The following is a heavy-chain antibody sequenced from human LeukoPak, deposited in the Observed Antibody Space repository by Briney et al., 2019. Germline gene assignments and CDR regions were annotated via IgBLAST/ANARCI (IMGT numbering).Heavy chain of an antibody. CDR2: INPNNGGT. CDR1: GYTFTGYH. V-gene: IGHV1-2*02. D-gene: IGHD2-21*01. J-gene: IGHJ5*02. CDR3: ARHVAASVWFDP. Sequence: ASVKVCCKASGYTFTGYHLHWVRQAPGQGLEWMGWINPNNGGTYYAQTFQGRVTMTRDTSISTAYMEVSRLRSDDTAIYYCARHVAASVWFDPWGQGTLVTVSS.